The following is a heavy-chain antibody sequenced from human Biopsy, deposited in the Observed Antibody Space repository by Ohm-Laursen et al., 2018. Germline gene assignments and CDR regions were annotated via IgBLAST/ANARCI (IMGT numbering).Heavy chain of an antibody. D-gene: IGHD3-22*01. CDR2: VYYTGST. CDR3: ARDRGYYSDRTVPGYFDL. Sequence: GTLFLTCSVSGGSVSSSNYYWSWIRQPPGKGLQWIGYVYYTGSTDYNPSLQSRVTISVDTSKNHFSLRLRSVTPADTAIYYCARDRGYYSDRTVPGYFDLWGRGTLVTVSS. V-gene: IGHV4-61*03. CDR1: GGSVSSSNYY. J-gene: IGHJ2*01.